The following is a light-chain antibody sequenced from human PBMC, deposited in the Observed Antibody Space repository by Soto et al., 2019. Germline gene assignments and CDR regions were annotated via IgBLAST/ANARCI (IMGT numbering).Light chain of an antibody. CDR3: QHYNSYSEA. CDR2: AAS. Sequence: DIQMTQSPSSLFASVGDTVTITCQASQDISNYLNWYQQKPGKAPKLLIYAASILETGVPSRFSGSGSGTDFTFTISSLQPEDIATYYCQHYNSYSEAFGQGTKVELK. V-gene: IGKV1-33*01. CDR1: QDISNY. J-gene: IGKJ1*01.